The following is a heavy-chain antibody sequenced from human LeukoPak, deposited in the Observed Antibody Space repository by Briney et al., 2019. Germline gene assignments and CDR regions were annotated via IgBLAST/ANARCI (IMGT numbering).Heavy chain of an antibody. Sequence: PGGSLRLSCAASGFTFSNAWMSWVRQAPGKGLEWVGLIKSKTDGGTTDYAAPVKGRFTISRDDSKNTMYLQMNSLKTEDTDVYYCTTRGVNYDFWSGYYSFDYWGQGTLVTVSS. J-gene: IGHJ4*02. CDR1: GFTFSNAW. V-gene: IGHV3-15*01. CDR2: IKSKTDGGTT. D-gene: IGHD3-3*01. CDR3: TTRGVNYDFWSGYYSFDY.